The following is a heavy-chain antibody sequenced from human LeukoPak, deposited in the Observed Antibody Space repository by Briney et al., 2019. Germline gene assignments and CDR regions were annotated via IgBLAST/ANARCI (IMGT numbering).Heavy chain of an antibody. V-gene: IGHV1-8*01. Sequence: ASVKVSCKASGYTFTSYDINWVRQATGQGLGWMGWMNPNSGNTGYAQKFQGRVTMTRNTSISTAYMELSSLRSEDTAVYYCARGKDYGGNSKLYNWFDPWGQGTLVTVSS. D-gene: IGHD4-23*01. CDR1: GYTFTSYD. J-gene: IGHJ5*02. CDR2: MNPNSGNT. CDR3: ARGKDYGGNSKLYNWFDP.